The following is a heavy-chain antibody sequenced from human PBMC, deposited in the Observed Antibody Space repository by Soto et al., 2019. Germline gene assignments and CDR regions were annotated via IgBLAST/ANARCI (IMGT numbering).Heavy chain of an antibody. J-gene: IGHJ6*03. D-gene: IGHD2-8*01. Sequence: EVQLVESGGGLVQPGGSLRPSCAASGLTVSNQYMTWVRQAPGKGLEWVSVIHSGGNTFYADSVKGRFTISRDNSKNTLYLQMNSLRAEDTAVYHCARNGRPSLYYYMDVWGKGTTVTVSS. CDR3: ARNGRPSLYYYMDV. CDR1: GLTVSNQY. CDR2: IHSGGNT. V-gene: IGHV3-66*01.